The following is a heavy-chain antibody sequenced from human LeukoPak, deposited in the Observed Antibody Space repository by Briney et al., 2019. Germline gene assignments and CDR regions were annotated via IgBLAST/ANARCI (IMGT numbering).Heavy chain of an antibody. CDR2: INPSGGST. D-gene: IGHD5-24*01. Sequence: GASVKVSCKVSGYTLTELSMHWVRQAPGQGLEWMGIINPSGGSTSYAQKFQGRVTMTRDMSTSTVYMELSSLRSEDTAVYYCAREGMATEGGWFDPWGQGTLVTVSS. J-gene: IGHJ5*02. CDR3: AREGMATEGGWFDP. CDR1: GYTLTELS. V-gene: IGHV1-46*01.